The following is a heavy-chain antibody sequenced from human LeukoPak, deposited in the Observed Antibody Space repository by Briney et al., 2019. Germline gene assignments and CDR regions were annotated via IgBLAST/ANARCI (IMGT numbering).Heavy chain of an antibody. D-gene: IGHD4-23*01. J-gene: IGHJ4*02. V-gene: IGHV1-69*04. CDR3: ARTRTPIGGSRSPGHSSGPSGF. CDR2: FISIVPMA. Sequence: SVKVSSKPSATTSRNHAIDWDRQAHGQGREWMGRFISIVPMAKYAHNFQARLTITADTSTSTAYLELSNLRSEDTATVYCARTRTPIGGSRSPGHSSGPSGFWGQGRLVSVSS. CDR1: ATTSRNHA.